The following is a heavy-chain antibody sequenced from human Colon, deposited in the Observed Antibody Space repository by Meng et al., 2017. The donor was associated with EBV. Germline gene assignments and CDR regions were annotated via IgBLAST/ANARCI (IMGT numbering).Heavy chain of an antibody. CDR2: ISYDGSNK. D-gene: IGHD3-22*01. V-gene: IGHV3-30-3*01. Sequence: VHLVESGGGLGQPGRYLRLSCTALGCIFSNYAMHWVRQAPGQGLEWVAFISYDGSNKYYTDSVKGRFTISRDNSKNTLYLKMNSLRPEDTAVYVCARDRHISMLVKILGNWFDPWGQGTLVTVSS. CDR1: GCIFSNYA. J-gene: IGHJ5*02. CDR3: ARDRHISMLVKILGNWFDP.